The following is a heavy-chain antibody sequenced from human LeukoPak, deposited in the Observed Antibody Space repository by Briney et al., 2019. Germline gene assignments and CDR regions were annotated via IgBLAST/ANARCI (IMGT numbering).Heavy chain of an antibody. Sequence: SSETLSLTCTVSGGSISTNNYYWGWIRQSPGKGLEWIGSIYYSGSTYYNPSLKSRVTISVDTSKNQFSLKLSSVTAADTAVYYCASRDYYVWGSYRPVYYFDYWGQGTLVTVSS. CDR2: IYYSGST. J-gene: IGHJ4*02. V-gene: IGHV4-39*01. D-gene: IGHD3-16*02. CDR1: GGSISTNNYY. CDR3: ASRDYYVWGSYRPVYYFDY.